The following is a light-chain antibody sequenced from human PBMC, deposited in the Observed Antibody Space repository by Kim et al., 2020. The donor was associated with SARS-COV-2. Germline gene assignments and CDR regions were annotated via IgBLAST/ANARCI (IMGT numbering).Light chain of an antibody. CDR3: QQYGSSPLT. V-gene: IGKV3-20*01. CDR2: GAS. CDR1: QSVSNSY. J-gene: IGKJ4*01. Sequence: SPGERAALDCRASQSVSNSYLAWYQQRPGQAPRLLIYGASSRATGIPDRFSGSGSGTDFTFSISRLEPEDFAVYYCQQYGSSPLTFGGGTKVDIK.